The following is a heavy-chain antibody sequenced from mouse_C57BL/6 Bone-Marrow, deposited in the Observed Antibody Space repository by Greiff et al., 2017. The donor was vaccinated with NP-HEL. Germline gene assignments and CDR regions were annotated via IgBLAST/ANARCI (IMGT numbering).Heavy chain of an antibody. V-gene: IGHV1-55*01. D-gene: IGHD1-1*01. J-gene: IGHJ2*01. CDR1: GYTFTSYW. Sequence: QVQLQQPGAELVKPGASVKMSCKASGYTFTSYWITWVKQRPGQGLEWIGDIYPGSGSTNYNEKFKNKATLTVDTSSSTAYMQLSSLTSEDSAVYYCAREGYYYGSSLYYFDYWGQGTTLTVAS. CDR3: AREGYYYGSSLYYFDY. CDR2: IYPGSGST.